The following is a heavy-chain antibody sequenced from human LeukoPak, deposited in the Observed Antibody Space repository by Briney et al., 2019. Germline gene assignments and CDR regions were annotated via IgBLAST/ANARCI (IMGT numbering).Heavy chain of an antibody. Sequence: GRSLRLSCAASGFTFSSYSMNWVRQAPGKGLEWVSSISSSSSYIYYADSVEGRFTISRDNAKNSLYLQMNSLRAEDTAVYYCARDRATVTGGYFDYWGQGTLVTVSS. CDR1: GFTFSSYS. V-gene: IGHV3-21*06. J-gene: IGHJ4*02. D-gene: IGHD4-17*01. CDR2: ISSSSSYI. CDR3: ARDRATVTGGYFDY.